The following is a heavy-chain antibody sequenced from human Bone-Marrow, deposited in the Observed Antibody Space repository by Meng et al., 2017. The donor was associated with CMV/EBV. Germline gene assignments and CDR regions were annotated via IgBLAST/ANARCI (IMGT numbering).Heavy chain of an antibody. Sequence: CSASGFTFSSYAMSWVRQAPGKGLEWVSAISGSGGSTYYADSVKGRFTISRDNSKNTLYLQMNSLRAEDTAVYYCAKEVLEWLSSFDYWGQGTLVTVSS. CDR2: ISGSGGST. CDR1: GFTFSSYA. V-gene: IGHV3-23*01. CDR3: AKEVLEWLSSFDY. J-gene: IGHJ4*02. D-gene: IGHD3-3*01.